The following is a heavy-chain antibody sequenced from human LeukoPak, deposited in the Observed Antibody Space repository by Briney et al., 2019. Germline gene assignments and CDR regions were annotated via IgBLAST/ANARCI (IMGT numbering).Heavy chain of an antibody. D-gene: IGHD4-11*01. V-gene: IGHV3-30-3*01. CDR2: ISYDGSNK. CDR3: ARDLNSNYVYYYYYGMDV. Sequence: GGSLRLSCAASGFTFSSYAMHWVRQAPGKGLEWVAVISYDGSNKYYADSVKGRFTISRDNSKNTLYLQMNSLRAEDTAVYYCARDLNSNYVYYYYYGMDVWGQGTTVTVSS. CDR1: GFTFSSYA. J-gene: IGHJ6*02.